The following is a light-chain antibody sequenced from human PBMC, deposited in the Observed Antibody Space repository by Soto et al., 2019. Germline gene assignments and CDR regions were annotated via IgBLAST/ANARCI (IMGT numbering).Light chain of an antibody. CDR3: CSYRRASTLYVI. Sequence: QSALTQPASVSGSPGQSITISCTGTSSDVGAYNYVSWYQQHPGKAPELMIYEVTNRPSGISNRFSGSKSGNTASLTISGLHTEDEADYYCCSYRRASTLYVIFGGGTKVTVL. J-gene: IGLJ2*01. CDR1: SSDVGAYNY. CDR2: EVT. V-gene: IGLV2-14*01.